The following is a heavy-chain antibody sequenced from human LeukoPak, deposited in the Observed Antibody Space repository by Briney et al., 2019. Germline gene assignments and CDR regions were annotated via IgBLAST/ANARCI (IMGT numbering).Heavy chain of an antibody. D-gene: IGHD6-19*01. Sequence: GGSLRLSCAASGFTFSNYAMHWVRQAPGKGLEWVAVISYDGSNKYYADSVKGRFTISRDNSKNTLYLQMNSLRAEDTAVYYCARDLSYSSGWYGAFDIWGQGTMVTVSS. CDR3: ARDLSYSSGWYGAFDI. CDR2: ISYDGSNK. CDR1: GFTFSNYA. V-gene: IGHV3-30-3*01. J-gene: IGHJ3*02.